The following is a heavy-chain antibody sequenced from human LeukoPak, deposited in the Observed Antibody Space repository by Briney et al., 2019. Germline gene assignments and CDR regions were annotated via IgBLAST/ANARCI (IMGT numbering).Heavy chain of an antibody. CDR3: ARDGDVWSGYYLNWFDP. CDR2: ISYDGSNK. V-gene: IGHV3-30*01. J-gene: IGHJ5*02. D-gene: IGHD3-3*01. CDR1: GFTFSNYA. Sequence: PGGSLRLSCAASGFTFSNYAMSWVRQAPGKGLEWEAVISYDGSNKYYADSVKGRFTISRDNSKNTLYLQMNSLRAEDTAVYYCARDGDVWSGYYLNWFDPWGQGTLVTVSS.